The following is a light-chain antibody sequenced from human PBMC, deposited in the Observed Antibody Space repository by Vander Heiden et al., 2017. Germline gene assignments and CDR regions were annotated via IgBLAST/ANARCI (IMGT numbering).Light chain of an antibody. V-gene: IGKV4-1*01. CDR1: QTILYSSNNKSY. CDR3: QQYYSTPLT. CDR2: WAS. J-gene: IGKJ4*01. Sequence: VMNQYPAVATVSLWVRTTINCKPSQTILYSSNNKSYLAWYQQKPGQPPKLLIYWASTRDSGVPDRFSGSGSGTDFTLTISSLQAEDVAVYYCQQYYSTPLTFGGGTKVEIK.